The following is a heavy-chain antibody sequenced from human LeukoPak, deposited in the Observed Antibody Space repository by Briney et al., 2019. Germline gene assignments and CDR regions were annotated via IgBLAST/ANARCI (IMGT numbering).Heavy chain of an antibody. CDR2: IYPGDSDT. D-gene: IGHD1-26*01. J-gene: IGHJ4*02. CDR3: ARLERGSYRACYFDY. Sequence: GESLKISCKGSGYSFTSYWIGWVRQMPGKGLEWMGIIYPGDSDTRYSPSFQGQVTISADKSISTAYLQWSSLKASDTAMYYCARLERGSYRACYFDYWGQGTLVTVSS. CDR1: GYSFTSYW. V-gene: IGHV5-51*01.